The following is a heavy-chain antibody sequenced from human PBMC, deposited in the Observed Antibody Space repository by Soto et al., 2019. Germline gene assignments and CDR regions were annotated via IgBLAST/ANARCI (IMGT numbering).Heavy chain of an antibody. J-gene: IGHJ5*02. Sequence: GGSLRLSCAASGFTFNNYWMHWVRQAPGKGLVWVSRINTDGSRTNYADSVKGRFTISRDNAKNTLYLQMDSLRAEDTAVYYCAKVASGSYNWFDPWGQGTLVTVSS. CDR3: AKVASGSYNWFDP. D-gene: IGHD1-26*01. CDR1: GFTFNNYW. CDR2: INTDGSRT. V-gene: IGHV3-74*01.